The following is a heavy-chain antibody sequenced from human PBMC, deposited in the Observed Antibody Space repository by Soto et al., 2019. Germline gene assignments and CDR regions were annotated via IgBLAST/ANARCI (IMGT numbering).Heavy chain of an antibody. Sequence: QVQLVQSGAEVKKPGASVKVSCKASGYTFTSYAMHWVRQAPGQRREWMGWINAGNGNTKYSQQFQGRVTITRDTTANKAYMELSSLRSEDTAVYYCARAEVGGAGTDFDAWGQGTLVTVSS. D-gene: IGHD6-13*01. CDR1: GYTFTSYA. CDR2: INAGNGNT. J-gene: IGHJ4*02. V-gene: IGHV1-3*01. CDR3: ARAEVGGAGTDFDA.